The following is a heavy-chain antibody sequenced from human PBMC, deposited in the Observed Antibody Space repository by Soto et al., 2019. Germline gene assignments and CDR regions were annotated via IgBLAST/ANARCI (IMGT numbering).Heavy chain of an antibody. CDR1: GGSISIGGYS. J-gene: IGHJ6*02. CDR2: NYYSGIT. D-gene: IGHD6-6*01. V-gene: IGHV4-30-2*05. Sequence: PSETLSLTCAASGGSISIGGYSWSWIRQPPGKGLEWIGYNYYSGITYYNPSLKSRVTISLDTSKNQFSLKLSSVTAADTAVYYCARGSSIAGLYYGMDVWGQGTTVTVS. CDR3: ARGSSIAGLYYGMDV.